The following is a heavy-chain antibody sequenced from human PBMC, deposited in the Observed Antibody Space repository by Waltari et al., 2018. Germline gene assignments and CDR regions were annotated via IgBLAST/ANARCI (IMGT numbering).Heavy chain of an antibody. V-gene: IGHV3-23*01. Sequence: EVQLLETGGGLVQPGGSLRLSCAASGLPFSSCAMSWVRQAPGKGLEWVSAISGSGGSTYYADSVKGRFTISRDNSKNTLYLQMHSLRAEDTAVYYCAKLAGGGSYLYDFDYWGQGTLVTVSS. J-gene: IGHJ4*02. CDR2: ISGSGGST. CDR1: GLPFSSCA. D-gene: IGHD1-26*01. CDR3: AKLAGGGSYLYDFDY.